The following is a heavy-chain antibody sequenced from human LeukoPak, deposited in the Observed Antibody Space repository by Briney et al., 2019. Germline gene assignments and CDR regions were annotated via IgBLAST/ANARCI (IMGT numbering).Heavy chain of an antibody. D-gene: IGHD2-15*01. CDR3: ARELVVVVVAATPYGMDV. Sequence: GGSLRLSCAASGFTFSSYWMSWVRQAPGKGLEWVANIKQDGSEKYYVDSVKGRFTISRDNAKNSLYLQMNSLRAEDTAVYYCARELVVVVVAATPYGMDVWGQGTTVTVSS. CDR1: GFTFSSYW. J-gene: IGHJ6*02. CDR2: IKQDGSEK. V-gene: IGHV3-7*01.